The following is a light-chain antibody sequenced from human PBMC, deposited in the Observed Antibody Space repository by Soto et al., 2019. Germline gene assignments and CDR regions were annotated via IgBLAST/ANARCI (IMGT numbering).Light chain of an antibody. CDR2: DVS. V-gene: IGLV2-14*01. CDR1: YRDVGGYNY. Sequence: QSVLTQPASVSGSPGQSITISCTGTYRDVGGYNYVAWYQQYPGKAPKLMIYDVSFRPSGVSNRFSGSKSDITASLTISGLQAEDEADYYCSSYTSSSSKVFGTGTKVTVL. J-gene: IGLJ1*01. CDR3: SSYTSSSSKV.